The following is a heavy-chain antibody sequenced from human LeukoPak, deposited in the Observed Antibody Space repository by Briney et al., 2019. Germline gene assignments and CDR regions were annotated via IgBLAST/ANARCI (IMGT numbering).Heavy chain of an antibody. CDR2: IYPGDSDT. Sequence: GESLKISCKGSGYSFSSYWFGWVRQMPGKGLEWMGIIYPGDSDTRYRQSLQGQVTISADKSISTAYLQLSSLKASDTPMYYWGRSSSGYHYDYWGQGTLVTVSS. CDR3: GRSSSGYHYDY. V-gene: IGHV5-51*01. CDR1: GYSFSSYW. D-gene: IGHD3-9*01. J-gene: IGHJ4*02.